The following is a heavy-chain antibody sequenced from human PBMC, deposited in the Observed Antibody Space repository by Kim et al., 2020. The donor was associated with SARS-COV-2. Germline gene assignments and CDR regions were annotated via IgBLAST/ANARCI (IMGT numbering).Heavy chain of an antibody. J-gene: IGHJ3*02. V-gene: IGHV3-7*03. CDR2: IRQDGRVE. D-gene: IGHD2-21*02. CDR3: ASEAVMVTASGAFDI. Sequence: GGSLRLSCAASGFSLSHYWMTWVRQAPGKGLEWVANIRQDGRVEQYADSVKGRFTISRDNRKNALYLQMDSLRVEDTAMYYCASEAVMVTASGAFDIWGHGTVVTVSS. CDR1: GFSLSHYW.